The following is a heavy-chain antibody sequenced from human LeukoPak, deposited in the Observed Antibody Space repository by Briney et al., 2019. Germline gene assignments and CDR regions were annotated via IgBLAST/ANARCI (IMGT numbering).Heavy chain of an antibody. V-gene: IGHV1-8*01. D-gene: IGHD4-17*01. Sequence: ASVKVSCKASGYTFTSYDINWVRQATGQGLEWMGWMNPNSGNTGYAQKFQGRVTMTRNTSISTAYMELSSLRSEDTAVYYCARGYGDQIHPYNNWFDPWGQGTLVTVSS. CDR1: GYTFTSYD. J-gene: IGHJ5*02. CDR2: MNPNSGNT. CDR3: ARGYGDQIHPYNNWFDP.